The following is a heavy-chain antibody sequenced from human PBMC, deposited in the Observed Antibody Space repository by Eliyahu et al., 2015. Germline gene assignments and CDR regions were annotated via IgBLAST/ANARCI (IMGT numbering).Heavy chain of an antibody. CDR1: GFXFSXYW. D-gene: IGHD3-16*01. CDR3: ASRAGGYYFDY. V-gene: IGHV3-7*01. J-gene: IGHJ4*02. Sequence: EVQLVESGGGLVQPGGSLXLSCAASGFXFSXYWMSWVRQAPGKGLEWVANIKQDGSEKYYVDSVKGRFTISRDNAKNSLYLQMNSLRAEDTAVYYCASRAGGYYFDYWGQGTLVTVSS. CDR2: IKQDGSEK.